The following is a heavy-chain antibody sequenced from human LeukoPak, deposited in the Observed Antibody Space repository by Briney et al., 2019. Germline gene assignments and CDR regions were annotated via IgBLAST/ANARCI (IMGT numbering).Heavy chain of an antibody. V-gene: IGHV3-21*01. CDR2: ISSSSSYI. CDR3: AVQRGYSYGYLDY. Sequence: GGSLRLSCAASGFTFISYSMNWVRQAPGKGLEWVSSISSSSSYIYYADSVKGRFTISRDNAKNSLYLQMNSLRAEDTAVYHCAVQRGYSYGYLDYWGQGTLVTVSS. D-gene: IGHD5-18*01. CDR1: GFTFISYS. J-gene: IGHJ4*02.